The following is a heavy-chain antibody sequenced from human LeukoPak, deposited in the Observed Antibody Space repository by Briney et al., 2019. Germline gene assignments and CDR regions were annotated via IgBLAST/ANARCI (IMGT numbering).Heavy chain of an antibody. Sequence: PGGSLRLSCAASGITFSGYWMHWVRQAPGKGQVWVSRINSDGSSTSYADSVKGRFTISRDNAKNTLYLQMNSLRAEDTAVYYCARDYDFGDVWGKGTTVTVSS. CDR1: GITFSGYW. J-gene: IGHJ6*04. CDR2: INSDGSST. D-gene: IGHD3-3*01. V-gene: IGHV3-74*01. CDR3: ARDYDFGDV.